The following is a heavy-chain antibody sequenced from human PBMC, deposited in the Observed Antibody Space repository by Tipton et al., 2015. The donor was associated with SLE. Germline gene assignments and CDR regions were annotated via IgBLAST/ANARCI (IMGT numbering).Heavy chain of an antibody. CDR1: GGSISSGSYY. CDR2: IYTSGST. J-gene: IGHJ5*02. Sequence: GLVKPSETLSLTCTVSGGSISSGSYYWSWIRQPAGKGLEWIGRIYTSGSTNYNPSLKSRVTISVDTSKNQFSLKLSSVTAADTAVYYCARDTGPLWWQQPHGGDWFDPWGQGTLVTVSS. D-gene: IGHD6-13*01. CDR3: ARDTGPLWWQQPHGGDWFDP. V-gene: IGHV4-61*02.